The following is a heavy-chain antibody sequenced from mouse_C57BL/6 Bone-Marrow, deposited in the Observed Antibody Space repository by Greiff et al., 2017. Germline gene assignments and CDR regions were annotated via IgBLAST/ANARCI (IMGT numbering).Heavy chain of an antibody. Sequence: QVQLKQPGAELVKPGASVKMSCKASGYTFTSYWITWVKQRPGQGLEWIGDIYPGSGSTNYNEKFKSKATLNVDTSSDTAYMQLSSLTSEDSAVYYCARPFYSNYWYFDVWGTGTTVTVSS. CDR3: ARPFYSNYWYFDV. J-gene: IGHJ1*03. D-gene: IGHD2-5*01. CDR1: GYTFTSYW. CDR2: IYPGSGST. V-gene: IGHV1-55*01.